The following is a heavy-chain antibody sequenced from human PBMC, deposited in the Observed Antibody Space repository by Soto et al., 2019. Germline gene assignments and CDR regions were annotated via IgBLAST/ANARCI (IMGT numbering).Heavy chain of an antibody. CDR3: ARPYGSGSPSDYYYYMDV. Sequence: EVQLVESGGGLVQPGGSLRLSCAASGFTVSSNYTSWVRQAPGKGLEWVSVIYSGGSTYYADSVKGRFTISRHNSKNTLYLQMNSLRAEDTAVYYCARPYGSGSPSDYYYYMDVWGKGTTVTVSS. V-gene: IGHV3-53*04. J-gene: IGHJ6*03. CDR2: IYSGGST. D-gene: IGHD3-10*01. CDR1: GFTVSSNY.